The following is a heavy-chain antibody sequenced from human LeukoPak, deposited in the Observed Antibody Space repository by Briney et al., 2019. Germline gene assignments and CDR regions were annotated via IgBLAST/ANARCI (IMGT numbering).Heavy chain of an antibody. CDR1: GFTFSKRW. Sequence: GGSRRRTCSSSGFTFSKRWSVGLGGARGKRMIWVSRIRGDGRETNYAGSVRGRFTISRDNAKNTLYLQMHSLRAEDTAVYYCATGSGPYGDPFDYWGQGTLVTV. D-gene: IGHD3-10*01. J-gene: IGHJ4*02. CDR3: ATGSGPYGDPFDY. CDR2: IRGDGRET. V-gene: IGHV3-74*01.